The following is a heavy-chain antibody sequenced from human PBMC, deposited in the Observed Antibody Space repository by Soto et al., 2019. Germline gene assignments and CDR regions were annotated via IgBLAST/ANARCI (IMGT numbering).Heavy chain of an antibody. Sequence: GGSLRLSCAASGFTFSSYAMHWVRQAPGKGLEWVAVISYDGSNKYYADSVKGRFTIPRDNSKNTLYLQMNSLRAEDTAVYYCARDQRIVVVPAGGMDVWGQGTTVTVSS. V-gene: IGHV3-30-3*01. D-gene: IGHD2-2*01. CDR1: GFTFSSYA. CDR3: ARDQRIVVVPAGGMDV. CDR2: ISYDGSNK. J-gene: IGHJ6*02.